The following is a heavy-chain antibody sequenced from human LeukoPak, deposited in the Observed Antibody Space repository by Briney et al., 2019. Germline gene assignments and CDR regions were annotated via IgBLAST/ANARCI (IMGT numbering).Heavy chain of an antibody. CDR2: ISYSGGST. V-gene: IGHV3-23*01. Sequence: GGSLRLSCAASGFTFSSYGMNWVRQAPGQGLEWVSGISYSGGSTYYADSVKGRFTISRDNSKNTLYLQMNSLRAADTAVYYCARDPPSVAGTFDSWGQGTLVTAAS. D-gene: IGHD6-19*01. J-gene: IGHJ4*02. CDR1: GFTFSSYG. CDR3: ARDPPSVAGTFDS.